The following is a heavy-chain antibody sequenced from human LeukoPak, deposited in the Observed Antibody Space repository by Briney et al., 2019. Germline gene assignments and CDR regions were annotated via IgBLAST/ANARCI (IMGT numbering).Heavy chain of an antibody. D-gene: IGHD5-18*01. J-gene: IGHJ4*02. CDR3: AREDTATGSFDY. V-gene: IGHV4-39*07. Sequence: SETLSLTCTVSGGSISSGSYYWSWIRQPAGKGLEWIGRIYYSGSTYYNPSLKSRVTISVDTSKNQFSLKLSSVTAADTAVYYCAREDTATGSFDYWGQGTLVTVSS. CDR2: IYYSGST. CDR1: GGSISSGSYY.